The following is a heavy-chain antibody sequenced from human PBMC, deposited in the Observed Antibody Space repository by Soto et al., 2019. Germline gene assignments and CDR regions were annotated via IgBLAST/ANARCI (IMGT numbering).Heavy chain of an antibody. CDR2: ISGSSSTI. Sequence: EVQLVESGGGLVQPGGSLRLSCAASGFTFSSYSMNWVRQAPGKGLEWVSYISGSSSTIYYADSVKGRFTISRDNAKNSLYMQMNRLRDEDTAVYYCARDLDNWNYIMWFDPWGQGTLVTVSS. D-gene: IGHD1-7*01. J-gene: IGHJ5*02. CDR1: GFTFSSYS. V-gene: IGHV3-48*02. CDR3: ARDLDNWNYIMWFDP.